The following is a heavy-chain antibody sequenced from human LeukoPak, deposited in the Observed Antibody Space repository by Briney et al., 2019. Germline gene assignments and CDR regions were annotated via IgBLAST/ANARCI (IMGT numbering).Heavy chain of an antibody. D-gene: IGHD6-6*01. V-gene: IGHV4-59*01. Sequence: PSETLSLTCTVSGGSISSYYWSWIRQPPGKGLEWIGYIYYSGSTNYNPSLKSRVTIPVDTSKNQFSLKLSSVTAADTAVYYCASTSIAARPPYYYYYYMDVWGKGTTVTVSS. CDR3: ASTSIAARPPYYYYYYMDV. CDR1: GGSISSYY. J-gene: IGHJ6*03. CDR2: IYYSGST.